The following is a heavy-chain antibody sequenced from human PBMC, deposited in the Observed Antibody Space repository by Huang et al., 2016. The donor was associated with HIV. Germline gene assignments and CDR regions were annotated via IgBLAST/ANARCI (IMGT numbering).Heavy chain of an antibody. J-gene: IGHJ4*02. CDR2: ICPGDSET. D-gene: IGHD5-18*01. CDR3: ARPLLGYSNGYYFDY. V-gene: IGHV5-51*03. Sequence: EVQLVQSGAEVKKPGESLKISCKGSGFSFTNYWIGWVRQMPGKGLEWMVIICPGDSETTDSPSFRGQVTSSADKSINTAYLQWNSLKASDSAMYYCARPLLGYSNGYYFDYWGQGTLVTVSS. CDR1: GFSFTNYW.